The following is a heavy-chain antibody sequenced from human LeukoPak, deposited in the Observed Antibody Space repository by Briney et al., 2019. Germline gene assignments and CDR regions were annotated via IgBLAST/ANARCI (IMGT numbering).Heavy chain of an antibody. J-gene: IGHJ4*02. V-gene: IGHV3-30*18. CDR1: GFTFSSYG. CDR3: AKDLDDFWSGEDYFDY. CDR2: ISYDGSNK. Sequence: GGSLRLSCAASGFTFSSYGMHWVRQAPGKGLEWVAVISYDGSNKYYADSVKGRFTISRDNSKNTLYLQMNSLRAEDTAVYYCAKDLDDFWSGEDYFDYWGQGTLVTVSS. D-gene: IGHD3-3*01.